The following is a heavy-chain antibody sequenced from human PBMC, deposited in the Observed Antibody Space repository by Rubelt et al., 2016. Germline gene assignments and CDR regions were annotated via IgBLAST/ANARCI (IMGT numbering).Heavy chain of an antibody. CDR1: GGTFSSYA. V-gene: IGHV1-69*04. J-gene: IGHJ6*02. CDR2: IIPILGIA. Sequence: KASGGTFSSYAISWVRQAPGQGLEWMGRIIPILGIANYAQKFQGRVTITADKSTSTAYMELSSLRSEDTAVYYCARDRAGTAYYYYGMDVWGQGTTVTVSS. D-gene: IGHD1-7*01. CDR3: ARDRAGTAYYYYGMDV.